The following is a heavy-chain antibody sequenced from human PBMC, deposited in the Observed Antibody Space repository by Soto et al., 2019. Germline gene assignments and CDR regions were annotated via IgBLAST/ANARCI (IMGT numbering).Heavy chain of an antibody. V-gene: IGHV1-2*04. CDR3: ARRSFQTFGGVIAPDAFDI. Sequence: ASVKVSCKASGYTFTGYYMHWVRQAPGQGLEWMGWINPNSGGTNYAQKFQGWVTMTRDTSISTAYMELSRLRSDDTAVYYCARRSFQTFGGVIAPDAFDIWGQGTMVTVSS. J-gene: IGHJ3*02. CDR1: GYTFTGYY. CDR2: INPNSGGT. D-gene: IGHD3-16*02.